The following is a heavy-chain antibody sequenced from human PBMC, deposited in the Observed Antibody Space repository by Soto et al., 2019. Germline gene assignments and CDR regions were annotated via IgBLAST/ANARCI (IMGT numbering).Heavy chain of an antibody. D-gene: IGHD6-19*01. CDR1: GFTFSNYA. CDR3: VREGSGWNSRGSFDF. Sequence: GGSLRLSCAASGFTFSNYAMNWVRQAPGQGLECGLVISGSGGSAYYADSVQGRFTISRDNSKNTLYMQMNSLRDEDTAIYYCVREGSGWNSRGSFDFWGRGTMVTVSS. J-gene: IGHJ3*01. V-gene: IGHV3-23*01. CDR2: ISGSGGSA.